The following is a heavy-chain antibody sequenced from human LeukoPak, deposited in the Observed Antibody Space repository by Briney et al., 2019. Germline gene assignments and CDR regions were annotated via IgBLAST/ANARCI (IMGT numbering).Heavy chain of an antibody. D-gene: IGHD3-10*02. CDR3: ARVFDNEGYYFDY. CDR2: IYHSGST. V-gene: IGHV4-30-2*01. J-gene: IGHJ4*02. CDR1: GGSISSGGYS. Sequence: SEALSLTCAVSGGSISSGGYSWSWIRQPPGKGLEWIGYIYHSGSTYYNPSLKSRVTISVDRSKNQFSLKLSSVTAADTAVYYCARVFDNEGYYFDYWGQGTLVTVSS.